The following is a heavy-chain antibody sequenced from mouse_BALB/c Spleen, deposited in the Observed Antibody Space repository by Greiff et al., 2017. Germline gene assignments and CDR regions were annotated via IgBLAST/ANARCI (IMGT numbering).Heavy chain of an antibody. J-gene: IGHJ3*01. D-gene: IGHD2-4*01. CDR1: GFTFSSFG. Sequence: EVKLVESGGGLVQPGGSRKLSCAASGFTFSSFGMHWVRQAPEKGLEWVAYISSGSSTIYYADTVKGRFTISRDNPKNTLFLQMTSLRSEDTAMYYCARWTIYYEYDWGRGTLVTVSA. CDR2: ISSGSSTI. CDR3: ARWTIYYEYD. V-gene: IGHV5-17*02.